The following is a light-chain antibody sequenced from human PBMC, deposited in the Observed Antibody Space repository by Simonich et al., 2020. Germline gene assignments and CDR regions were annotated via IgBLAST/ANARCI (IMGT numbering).Light chain of an antibody. Sequence: QSALTQPASVSGSPGQSITISCTGTSSDVGGSNYVSWYQQHPGKAPKLMIYDVRNRPSGVSNRFSGSKAGTSASLAISGLQSEDEADYYCAAWDDSLSWVFGGGTKLTVL. J-gene: IGLJ3*02. V-gene: IGLV2-14*01. CDR3: AAWDDSLSWV. CDR2: DVR. CDR1: SSDVGGSNY.